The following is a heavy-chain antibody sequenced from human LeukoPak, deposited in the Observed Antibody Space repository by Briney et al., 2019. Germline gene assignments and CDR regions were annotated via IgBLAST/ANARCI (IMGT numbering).Heavy chain of an antibody. V-gene: IGHV1-2*02. J-gene: IGHJ1*01. CDR1: GYTFTAYY. D-gene: IGHD3-22*01. CDR2: INPNSGGT. CDR3: ARDGVGYYDSSGYYYFQH. Sequence: ASVKVSCTASGYTFTAYYMHWVRQAPGQGLEWMGWINPNSGGTNYAQKFQGRVTMTRDTSISTDYMELSRLRSDDTAVYYCARDGVGYYDSSGYYYFQHWGQGTLVSVSS.